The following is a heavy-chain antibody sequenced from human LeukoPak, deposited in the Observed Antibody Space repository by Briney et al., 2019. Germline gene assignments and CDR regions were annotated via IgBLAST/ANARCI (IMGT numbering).Heavy chain of an antibody. J-gene: IGHJ2*01. CDR2: INPSGGST. Sequence: ASVKVSCKASGYTFTSYYMHWVRQAPGQGLEWMGIINPSGGSTSYAQKFQGRATMTRDMSTSTVYMELSSLRSEDTAVYYCARQYSDILTGYHRGELYWYFDLWGRGTLVTVSS. D-gene: IGHD3-9*01. CDR3: ARQYSDILTGYHRGELYWYFDL. CDR1: GYTFTSYY. V-gene: IGHV1-46*01.